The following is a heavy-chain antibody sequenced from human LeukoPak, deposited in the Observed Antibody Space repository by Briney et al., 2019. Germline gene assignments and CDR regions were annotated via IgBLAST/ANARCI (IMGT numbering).Heavy chain of an antibody. J-gene: IGHJ4*02. D-gene: IGHD3-22*01. Sequence: GGSLRLSCAASGFTFTNAWMSWVRQAPGKGLEWVGRIKSKTDGGTADYAAPVKGRFTISRDDSKNTLYLQMNSLKTEDTVVYYCTKYYYDSSGYLYYFDYWGQGTLVTVSS. CDR3: TKYYYDSSGYLYYFDY. V-gene: IGHV3-15*01. CDR1: GFTFTNAW. CDR2: IKSKTDGGTA.